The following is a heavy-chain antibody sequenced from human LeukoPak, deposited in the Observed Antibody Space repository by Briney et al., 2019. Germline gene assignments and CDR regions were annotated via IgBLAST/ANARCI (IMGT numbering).Heavy chain of an antibody. CDR2: IWYDGSNK. D-gene: IGHD5-12*01. V-gene: IGHV3-33*01. CDR3: ARGGQMAATRRPYYYGMDV. CDR1: GFTFSNYG. Sequence: GGSLRLSCAASGFTFSNYGMHWVRQAPGKGLEWVAVIWYDGSNKYYADSVKGRFTISRDNSKNTLYLQMNSLRAEDTAVYYCARGGQMAATRRPYYYGMDVWGQGTTVTVSS. J-gene: IGHJ6*02.